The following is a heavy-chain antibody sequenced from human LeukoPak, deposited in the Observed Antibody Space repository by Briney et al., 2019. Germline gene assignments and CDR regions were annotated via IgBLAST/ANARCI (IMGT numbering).Heavy chain of an antibody. CDR3: ARAAENYGGRFDS. Sequence: GSLKLSCAASGFTFSSYWMSWVRQAPGKGLEWVANIKQDGSEKYYVDSVKGRFTISRDNAKNSLYLQMNSLRAEDTAVYYCARAAENYGGRFDSWGQGTLVTVSS. CDR1: GFTFSSYW. D-gene: IGHD3-16*01. V-gene: IGHV3-7*01. J-gene: IGHJ4*02. CDR2: IKQDGSEK.